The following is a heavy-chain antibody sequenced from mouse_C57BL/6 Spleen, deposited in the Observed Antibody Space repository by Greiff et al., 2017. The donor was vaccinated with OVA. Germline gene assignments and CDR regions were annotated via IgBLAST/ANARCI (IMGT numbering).Heavy chain of an antibody. J-gene: IGHJ3*01. CDR3: VADYYGSSYGLGWFAY. D-gene: IGHD1-1*01. CDR1: GFTFNTYA. Sequence: GGGLVQPKGSLKLSCAASGFTFNTYAMHWVRQAPGKGLEWVARIRSKSSNYATYYADSVKDRFTISRDDTQSMVYLQMNNLITEDTAMYYCVADYYGSSYGLGWFAYWGQGTLVTVSA. V-gene: IGHV10-3*01. CDR2: IRSKSSNYAT.